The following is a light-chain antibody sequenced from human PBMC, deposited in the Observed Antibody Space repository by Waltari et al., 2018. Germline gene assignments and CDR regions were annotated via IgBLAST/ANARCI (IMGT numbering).Light chain of an antibody. CDR1: SGDGGGYNS. CDR3: CSYAGRYSYV. CDR2: DVS. Sequence: SALTPPRSGSGSPGQSVNISCTGASGDGGGYNSVSWYHQPPGKAPKPMIYDVSKRPSGVPDRFFGSKSGDTASLTISGLRAEDEADYYCCSYAGRYSYVFGTGTKVTVL. V-gene: IGLV2-11*01. J-gene: IGLJ1*01.